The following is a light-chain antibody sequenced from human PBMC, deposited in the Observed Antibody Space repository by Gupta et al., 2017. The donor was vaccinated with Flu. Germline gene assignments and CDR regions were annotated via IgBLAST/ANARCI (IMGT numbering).Light chain of an antibody. V-gene: IGLV1-44*01. CDR1: SSIGSND. CDR3: STWDDDLSGLI. CDR2: SSV. Sequence: SSIGSNDVNWLRQFPGTAPQLLIYSSVLRPSGVPDRFSGSKSGTSASLAITGLQSADEGDYYCSTWDDDLSGLIFGGGTKLTVL. J-gene: IGLJ2*01.